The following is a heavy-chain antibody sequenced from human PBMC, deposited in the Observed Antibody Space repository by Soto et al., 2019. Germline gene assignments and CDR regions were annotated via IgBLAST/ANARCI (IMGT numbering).Heavy chain of an antibody. D-gene: IGHD5-18*01. CDR2: IIPIFGTA. V-gene: IGHV1-69*06. CDR1: GGTFSSYA. Sequence: AASVKVSCKASGGTFSSYAISWVRQAPGQGLEWMGGIIPIFGTANYAQKFQGRVTITADKSTSTAYMELSSLRSEDTAVYYCANLCDSYGEAFDYWGPGTMATVYS. J-gene: IGHJ4*02. CDR3: ANLCDSYGEAFDY.